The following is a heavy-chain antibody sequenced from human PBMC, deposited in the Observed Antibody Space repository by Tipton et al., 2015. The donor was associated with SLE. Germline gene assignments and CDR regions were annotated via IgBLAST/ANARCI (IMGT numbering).Heavy chain of an antibody. CDR1: GGSISSYY. V-gene: IGHV4-4*07. CDR3: VLLELPLGYCSGGSCPDAFDI. Sequence: TLSLTCTVSGGSISSYYWSWIRQPAGKGLEWIGRIYTSGSTYYNPSLKSRVTISVDTSKNQFSLKLSSVTAADTAVYYCVLLELPLGYCSGGSCPDAFDIWGQGTMVTVSS. D-gene: IGHD2-15*01. J-gene: IGHJ3*02. CDR2: IYTSGST.